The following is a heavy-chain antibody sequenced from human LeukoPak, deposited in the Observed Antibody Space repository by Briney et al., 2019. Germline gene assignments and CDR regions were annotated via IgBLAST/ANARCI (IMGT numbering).Heavy chain of an antibody. CDR3: ARASGSYGERFAY. J-gene: IGHJ4*02. CDR2: IYYSGST. V-gene: IGHV4-59*01. Sequence: PSETLSLTCTVSGGSISSYYWSWIRQPPGKGLESIGYIYYSGSTNYNPALKSRVTISVDTSKNQFSLKLSSVTAADTAVYYCARASGSYGERFAYSGRGTLVTVSS. D-gene: IGHD1-26*01. CDR1: GGSISSYY.